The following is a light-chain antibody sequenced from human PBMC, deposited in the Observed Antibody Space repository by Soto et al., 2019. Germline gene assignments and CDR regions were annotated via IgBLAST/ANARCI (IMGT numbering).Light chain of an antibody. V-gene: IGLV2-11*01. Sequence: QSALTQPRSVSGSPGQSVTISCNGTSSDVGGYNYVSWYQQHPGKAPRLMIYDVSQRPSGVPDRFSGSKSGNTASLTISGLQAEDEADYYCCSYAGASYVFGTGTQLTVL. J-gene: IGLJ1*01. CDR3: CSYAGASYV. CDR2: DVS. CDR1: SSDVGGYNY.